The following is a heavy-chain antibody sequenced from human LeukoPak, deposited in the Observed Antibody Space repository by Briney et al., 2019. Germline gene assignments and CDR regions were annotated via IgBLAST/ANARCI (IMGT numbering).Heavy chain of an antibody. CDR3: ARVALGYCSSTSCYRAYFDY. Sequence: SETLSLTCAVYGGSFSGYYWSWIRQPPGKGLEWMGKINHSGSTNYNPSLKSRVTISVDTSKNQFSLKLSSVTAADTAVYYCARVALGYCSSTSCYRAYFDYWGQGTLVTVSS. CDR1: GGSFSGYY. D-gene: IGHD2-2*02. CDR2: INHSGST. J-gene: IGHJ4*02. V-gene: IGHV4-34*01.